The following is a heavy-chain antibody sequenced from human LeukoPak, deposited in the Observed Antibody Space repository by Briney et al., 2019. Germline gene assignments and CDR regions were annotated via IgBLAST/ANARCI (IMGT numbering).Heavy chain of an antibody. D-gene: IGHD2-8*01. CDR2: ISAYNGNT. V-gene: IGHV1-18*01. CDR1: GYSFTIFG. CDR3: ARRYCTNGVCYTFDY. J-gene: IGHJ4*02. Sequence: ASVKVSCKASGYSFTIFGISWVRQAPGQGLEWMGWISAYNGNTNYAQKLQGRVTMTTDTSTSTAYMELRSLRSDDTAAYYCARRYCTNGVCYTFDYWGQGTLVTVSS.